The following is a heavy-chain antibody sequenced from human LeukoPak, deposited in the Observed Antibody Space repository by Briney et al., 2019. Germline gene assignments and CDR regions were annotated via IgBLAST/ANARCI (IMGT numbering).Heavy chain of an antibody. CDR3: ARGRNRGSYLWS. D-gene: IGHD1-26*01. CDR1: GYTFTSYD. J-gene: IGHJ5*02. CDR2: MNPNSGNT. V-gene: IGHV1-8*01. Sequence: VASVKVSCKASGYTFTSYDIHWVRQATGQGLEWMGWMNPNSGNTGYAQKSQGRVTMTRNTSISTAYIELSSLRSEDTAVYYCARGRNRGSYLWSWGQGTLVTVSS.